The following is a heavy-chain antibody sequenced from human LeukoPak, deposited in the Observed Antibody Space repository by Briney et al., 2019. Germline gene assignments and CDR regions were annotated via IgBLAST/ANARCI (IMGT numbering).Heavy chain of an antibody. CDR3: ARDGGDWDAFDI. V-gene: IGHV3-21*01. CDR2: I. CDR1: GFTFSSYS. D-gene: IGHD2-21*02. J-gene: IGHJ3*02. Sequence: GGSLRLSCAASGFTFSSYSMNWVRQAPGKRLEWVSYIYYADSVKGRFTISRDNAKNSLYLQMNSLRAEDTAVYYCARDGGDWDAFDIWGQGTMVTVSS.